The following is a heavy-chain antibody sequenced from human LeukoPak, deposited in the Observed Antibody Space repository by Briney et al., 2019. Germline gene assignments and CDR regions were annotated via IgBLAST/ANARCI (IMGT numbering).Heavy chain of an antibody. J-gene: IGHJ4*02. CDR1: GGSVTSGGYS. V-gene: IGHV4-30-2*01. CDR2: IYHSGST. Sequence: SQTLSPTCTVSGGSVTSGGYSWTWIRQPPGKGLEWIGYIYHSGSTYYNPSLKSRLTISVDRSKNQISLKLSSVTAADTAVYFCARQGYTYADDFWGQGTLVTVSS. D-gene: IGHD5-18*01. CDR3: ARQGYTYADDF.